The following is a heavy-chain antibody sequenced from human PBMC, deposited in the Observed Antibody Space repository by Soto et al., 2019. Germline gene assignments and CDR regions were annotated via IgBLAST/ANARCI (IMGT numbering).Heavy chain of an antibody. J-gene: IGHJ6*01. CDR1: PAAFSRYA. D-gene: IGHD6-13*01. V-gene: IGHV1-69*06. CDR3: ARDLTSSSWYSNYYYYGMDF. CDR2: IIPIFGTA. Sequence: SVKVAFKASPAAFSRYAISFARQAPGQGLHWMGGIIPIFGTANYAQKFQGRVTITADKSTSTAYMELSSLRSEDTAVYYCARDLTSSSWYSNYYYYGMDFWGQGTPVTGSS.